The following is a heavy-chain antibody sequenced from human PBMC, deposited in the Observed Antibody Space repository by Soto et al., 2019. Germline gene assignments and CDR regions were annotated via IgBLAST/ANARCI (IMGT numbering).Heavy chain of an antibody. Sequence: TSETLSLTCTVSGGSISSYYWSWIRQPPGKGLEWIGYIYYTGNTNYNPSLKSRVTISVDTSKNQFSLNLSSVTPADTALYYCAKGANWFDPWGQGTLVTVSS. CDR3: AKGANWFDP. V-gene: IGHV4-59*01. CDR2: IYYTGNT. CDR1: GGSISSYY. J-gene: IGHJ5*02.